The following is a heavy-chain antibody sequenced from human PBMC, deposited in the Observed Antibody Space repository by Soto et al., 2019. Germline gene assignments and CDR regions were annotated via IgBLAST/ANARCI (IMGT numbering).Heavy chain of an antibody. D-gene: IGHD3-3*01. V-gene: IGHV1-2*04. CDR3: TTGKRYYDFWSGYSHVAEFDY. CDR2: INPNSGGT. Sequence: GASVKVSCKASGYTFTGYYMHWVRQAPGQGLEWMGWINPNSGGTNYAQKFQGWVTMTRDTSISTAYMELSRLRSDDTAVYYCTTGKRYYDFWSGYSHVAEFDYWGQGTLVTVSS. J-gene: IGHJ4*02. CDR1: GYTFTGYY.